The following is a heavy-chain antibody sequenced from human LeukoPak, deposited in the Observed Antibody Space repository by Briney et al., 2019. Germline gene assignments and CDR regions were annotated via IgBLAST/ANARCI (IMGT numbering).Heavy chain of an antibody. CDR2: IYYSGST. V-gene: IGHV4-39*07. Sequence: MTSETLSLTCTVSGGSISSSSYYWGWIRQPPGKGLEWIGSIYYSGSTYYNPSLKSRVTISVDTSKNQFSLKLSSVTAADTAVYYCARGEYTAMARLLFDYWGQGTLVTVSS. CDR3: ARGEYTAMARLLFDY. D-gene: IGHD5-18*01. CDR1: GGSISSSSYY. J-gene: IGHJ4*02.